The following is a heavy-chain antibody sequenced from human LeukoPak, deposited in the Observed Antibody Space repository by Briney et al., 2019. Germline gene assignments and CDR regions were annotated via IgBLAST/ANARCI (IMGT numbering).Heavy chain of an antibody. CDR2: IKEDGSEN. CDR1: GFTFSSYW. Sequence: GGSLRLSCAASGFTFSSYWMSWVRQAPGKGLEWVATIKEDGSENFYVDSVKGRFTISRDNAKNSLYLQMNSLRAEDTAVYYCASIALGDTWGQGTLVTVSS. CDR3: ASIALGDT. J-gene: IGHJ5*02. D-gene: IGHD7-27*01. V-gene: IGHV3-7*01.